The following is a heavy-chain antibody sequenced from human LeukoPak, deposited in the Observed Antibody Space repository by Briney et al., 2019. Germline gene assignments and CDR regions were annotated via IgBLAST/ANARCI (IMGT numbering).Heavy chain of an antibody. CDR1: GGSLTSYH. CDR2: IYYSGSV. J-gene: IGHJ4*02. V-gene: IGHV4-59*08. CDR3: ARLGSYFDY. Sequence: KTSETLSLTCTVSGGSLTSYHWSWIRQPPGKGLQWIGYIYYSGSVNYNPSLKSRVTISVDTSKNQFSLNLSSVTAADTAVYCCARLGSYFDYWGQGTQVTVSS.